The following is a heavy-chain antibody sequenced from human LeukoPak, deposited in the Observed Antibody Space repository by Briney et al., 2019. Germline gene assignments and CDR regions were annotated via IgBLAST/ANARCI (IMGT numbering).Heavy chain of an antibody. J-gene: IGHJ6*03. D-gene: IGHD6-19*01. CDR3: AREVAGDLFGSLNYYYYYMDV. CDR2: ISSSGSTI. CDR1: GFTFSSYE. Sequence: GGSLRLSCAASGFTFSSYEMNWVRQAPGKGLEWVSYISSSGSTIYYADSVKGRFTISRDNSKNTLYLQMNSLRAEDTAVYYCAREVAGDLFGSLNYYYYYMDVWGKGTTVTVSS. V-gene: IGHV3-48*03.